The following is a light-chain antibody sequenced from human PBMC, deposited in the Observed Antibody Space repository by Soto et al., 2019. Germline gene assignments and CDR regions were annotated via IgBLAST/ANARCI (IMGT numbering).Light chain of an antibody. J-gene: IGKJ4*01. Sequence: EIVMTQSPATLSVSPGERATLSCRASQSVSSNLAWYQQKPGQAPRLLIYGASTRATGIPARFSGSGSGTEFTLTLSRLQSADFAVYYCQQYNYWPPTFGGGTKVEIK. V-gene: IGKV3-15*01. CDR1: QSVSSN. CDR3: QQYNYWPPT. CDR2: GAS.